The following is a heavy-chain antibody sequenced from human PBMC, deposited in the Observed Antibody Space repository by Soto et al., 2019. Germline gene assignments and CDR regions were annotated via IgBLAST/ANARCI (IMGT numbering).Heavy chain of an antibody. V-gene: IGHV1-18*01. J-gene: IGHJ4*02. CDR3: ARGPHNVGVTYYDSSGYPDY. D-gene: IGHD3-22*01. Sequence: ASVKVSCKASGYTFTSYGITWVRQAPGQGLEWMGWISAYNGDTNYAQKLQGRVTMTTDTSTSTDYMEMTRLRSVDTAVYSLARGPHNVGVTYYDSSGYPDYWGQVVLVTVSS. CDR1: GYTFTSYG. CDR2: ISAYNGDT.